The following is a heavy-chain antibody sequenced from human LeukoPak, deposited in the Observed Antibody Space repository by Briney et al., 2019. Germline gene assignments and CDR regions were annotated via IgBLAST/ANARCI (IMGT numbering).Heavy chain of an antibody. Sequence: SETLSLTCTVSGGTISSYYWSWIRQPPGKGLEWIGYIYYSGRTNYNPSLTSRVTISVDTSKNQFSLKLSSVSAADTAVYYCARARLRLFYVYYWGQGTLVTLSS. CDR1: GGTISSYY. CDR2: IYYSGRT. V-gene: IGHV4-59*01. D-gene: IGHD5-12*01. J-gene: IGHJ4*02. CDR3: ARARLRLFYVYY.